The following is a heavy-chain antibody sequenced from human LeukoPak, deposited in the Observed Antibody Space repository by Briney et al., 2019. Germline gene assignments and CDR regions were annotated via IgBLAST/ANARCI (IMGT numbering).Heavy chain of an antibody. Sequence: SQTLSLTCTVSGGSISSGGYYLSWIRQHPGKGLEWIGYIYYSGSTYYNPSLKSRVTISVDTSKDQFSLKLSSVTAADTAVYYCARALYHAVAGTGPLFDYWGQGTLVTVSS. V-gene: IGHV4-31*03. D-gene: IGHD6-19*01. CDR2: IYYSGST. J-gene: IGHJ4*02. CDR1: GGSISSGGYY. CDR3: ARALYHAVAGTGPLFDY.